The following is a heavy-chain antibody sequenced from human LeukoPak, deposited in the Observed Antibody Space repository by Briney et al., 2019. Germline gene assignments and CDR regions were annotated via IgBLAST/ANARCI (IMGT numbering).Heavy chain of an antibody. J-gene: IGHJ4*02. CDR2: IDWDDDK. V-gene: IGHV2-70*01. CDR1: GFSLSTSGMC. CDR3: ARIQLGSGWYAGIDY. D-gene: IGHD6-19*01. Sequence: SGPALVKPTQTLTLTCTFSGFSLSTSGMCVSWIRQPPGKALEWLALIDWDDDKYYSTSLKTRLTISKDTSKNQVVLTMTNMDPVDTATYYRARIQLGSGWYAGIDYWGQGTLVTVSS.